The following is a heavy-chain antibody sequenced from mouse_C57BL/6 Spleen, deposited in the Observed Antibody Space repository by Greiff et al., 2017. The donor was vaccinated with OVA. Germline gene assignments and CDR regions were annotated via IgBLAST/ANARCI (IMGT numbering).Heavy chain of an antibody. CDR3: ARQRDGSTYFDV. CDR1: GFTFSSYG. J-gene: IGHJ1*03. D-gene: IGHD1-1*01. CDR2: ISSGGSYT. Sequence: EVQLQESGGDLVKPGGSLKLSCAASGFTFSSYGMSWVRQTPDKRLEWVATISSGGSYTYYPDSVKGRFTISRDNAKNTLYLQMSSLKSEDTAMYYCARQRDGSTYFDVWGTGTTVTVSS. V-gene: IGHV5-6*01.